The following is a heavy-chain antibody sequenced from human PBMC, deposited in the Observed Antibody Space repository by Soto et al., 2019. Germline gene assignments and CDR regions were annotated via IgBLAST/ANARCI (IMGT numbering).Heavy chain of an antibody. CDR2: INHSGST. CDR3: ARGRGVITMVRGVTYYFDY. V-gene: IGHV4-34*01. J-gene: IGHJ4*02. CDR1: GGSFSGYY. D-gene: IGHD3-10*01. Sequence: QVQLQQWGAGLLKPSETLSLTCAVYGGSFSGYYWSWIRQPPGKGLECLGEINHSGSTNYNPSLKSRVTISVDTSKNQFSLNLSSVTAADTAVYYCARGRGVITMVRGVTYYFDYWGQGTLVPVSS.